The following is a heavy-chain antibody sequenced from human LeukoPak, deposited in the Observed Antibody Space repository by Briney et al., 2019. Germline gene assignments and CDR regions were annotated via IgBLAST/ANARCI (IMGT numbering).Heavy chain of an antibody. V-gene: IGHV4-39*07. Sequence: SETLSLTCTVSGGSISSSSYSWGWIRQPPGKGLEWMGSIHYSGSTYYNPSLKSRVTISVDSPKNQFSLKLSSVTAADTAVYYCAGTYTSSWFGDAFDYWGQGTLVTVSS. CDR1: GGSISSSSYS. CDR3: AGTYTSSWFGDAFDY. CDR2: IHYSGST. D-gene: IGHD6-13*01. J-gene: IGHJ4*02.